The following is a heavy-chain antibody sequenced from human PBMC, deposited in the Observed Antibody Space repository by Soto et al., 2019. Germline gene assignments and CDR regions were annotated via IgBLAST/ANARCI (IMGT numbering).Heavy chain of an antibody. D-gene: IGHD2-8*01. CDR2: ISPSGDTT. CDR1: GFTFTAYY. CDR3: AFKGNANPFY. V-gene: IGHV3-23*01. J-gene: IGHJ4*02. Sequence: PGGSLRLSCATSGFTFTAYYLTWVRQAPWKGLDWVSGISPSGDTTYYADSVKGRFTISRDNSKTVLYLQMNSLRAEATAVYYCAFKGNANPFYWGQGTLVTVCS.